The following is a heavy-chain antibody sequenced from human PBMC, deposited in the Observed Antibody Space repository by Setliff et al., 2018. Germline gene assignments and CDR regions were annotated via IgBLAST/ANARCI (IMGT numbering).Heavy chain of an antibody. V-gene: IGHV1-18*01. CDR2: ISAYNGNT. Sequence: ASVTVSCKASGYTFTSYGISWVRQAPGQGLEWMGWISAYNGNTNYAQKLQGRVTMTTDTSTSTAYMELRSLRSDDTAVYYCARDRSGAGDYYDSSGYYDYWGQGTLVTVSS. CDR3: ARDRSGAGDYYDSSGYYDY. J-gene: IGHJ4*02. D-gene: IGHD3-22*01. CDR1: GYTFTSYG.